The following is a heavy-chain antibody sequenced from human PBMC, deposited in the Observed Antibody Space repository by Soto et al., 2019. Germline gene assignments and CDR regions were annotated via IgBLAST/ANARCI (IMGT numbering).Heavy chain of an antibody. D-gene: IGHD6-13*01. CDR2: IYYSGST. CDR3: ARYVPGYSSRFDY. CDR1: GGSISSYY. J-gene: IGHJ4*02. Sequence: SETLSLTCTVSGGSISSYYWSWIRQPPGKGLEWIGYIYYSGSTNYNPSLKSRVTISVDTSKNQFSLKLSSVTAADTAVYYCARYVPGYSSRFDYWGQGTLVTVSS. V-gene: IGHV4-59*08.